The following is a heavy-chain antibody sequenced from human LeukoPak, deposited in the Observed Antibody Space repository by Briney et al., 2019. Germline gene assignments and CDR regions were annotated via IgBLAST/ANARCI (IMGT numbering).Heavy chain of an antibody. D-gene: IGHD3-10*01. Sequence: PGGSLRLSCAASGLTFSSYGMHWVRQAPGKGLEWVAFIRYDGSNKYYADSVKGRFTISRDNSKNTLYLQMNSLRAEDTAVYYCAKDLGWFGEYGGFDYWGQGTLVTVSS. V-gene: IGHV3-30*02. CDR1: GLTFSSYG. CDR3: AKDLGWFGEYGGFDY. CDR2: IRYDGSNK. J-gene: IGHJ4*02.